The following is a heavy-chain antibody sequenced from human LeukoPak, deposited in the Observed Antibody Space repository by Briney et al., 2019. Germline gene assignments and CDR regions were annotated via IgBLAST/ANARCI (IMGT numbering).Heavy chain of an antibody. CDR3: ARLTEAWNSYYFDY. CDR2: INPDSGFT. CDR1: GYTFTDDY. D-gene: IGHD1-7*01. V-gene: IGHV1-2*02. J-gene: IGHJ4*02. Sequence: ASVKVSCKASGYTFTDDYMHWVRQAPGQGLEFMGWINPDSGFTNYAQKFQGRVTMTRDTSISTAYMELSRLRSDDTAVYYCARLTEAWNSYYFDYWGQGTLVTVSS.